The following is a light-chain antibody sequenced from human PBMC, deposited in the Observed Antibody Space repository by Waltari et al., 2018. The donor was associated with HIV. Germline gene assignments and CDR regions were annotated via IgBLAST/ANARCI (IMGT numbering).Light chain of an antibody. V-gene: IGKV3-20*01. Sequence: EIVLMQSPGSLSLSPRERATLSCRASLTVSSSQLAWDQQKPGQAPSRLIYGASTRATGTPDRFGGSGAETDFTLTITRLEREDFAVYYCQQYGRSPWTFGEGTKVEI. CDR2: GAS. CDR3: QQYGRSPWT. CDR1: LTVSSSQ. J-gene: IGKJ1*01.